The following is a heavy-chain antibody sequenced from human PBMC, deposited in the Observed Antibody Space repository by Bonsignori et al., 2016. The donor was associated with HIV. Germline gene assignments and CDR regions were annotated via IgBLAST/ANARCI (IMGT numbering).Heavy chain of an antibody. J-gene: IGHJ3*02. Sequence: PREGLEWMGIIYTTDSTTRYSPTFQGQVTISADKSITTAYLQWNSLKASDTAMYYCARTSYASNAFDIWGQGTMVTVSS. CDR2: IYTTDSTT. D-gene: IGHD4-17*01. CDR3: ARTSYASNAFDI. V-gene: IGHV5-51*01.